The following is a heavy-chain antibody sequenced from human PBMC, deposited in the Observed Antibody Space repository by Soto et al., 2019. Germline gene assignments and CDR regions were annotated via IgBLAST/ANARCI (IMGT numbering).Heavy chain of an antibody. CDR1: GGTFSSYT. J-gene: IGHJ5*02. Sequence: QVQLVQSGAEVKKPGSSVKVSCKASGGTFSSYTISWVRQAPGQGLEWMGRIIPILGLANYAQKLQGRVTITADKSTSTAYMELSSLRSEDTAVYYCAMTTVTSNWFDPWGQGPLVTVSS. CDR2: IIPILGLA. CDR3: AMTTVTSNWFDP. D-gene: IGHD4-17*01. V-gene: IGHV1-69*02.